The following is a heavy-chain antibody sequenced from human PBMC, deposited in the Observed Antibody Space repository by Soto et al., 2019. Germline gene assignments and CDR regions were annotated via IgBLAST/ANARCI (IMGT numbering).Heavy chain of an antibody. D-gene: IGHD6-13*01. CDR2: ISIYNGNT. J-gene: IGHJ6*03. CDR3: ARRFGYSTSYDSYDLDV. Sequence: QIQLVQSGGEVKKPGASVKVSCKASGYTFTSYGISWVRQAPGQGLEWMGWISIYNGNTNYAEKFQGRVTMTTDTSTSTAYMELGSLRSDDTAVYYCARRFGYSTSYDSYDLDVWGKGTPVTVSS. CDR1: GYTFTSYG. V-gene: IGHV1-18*01.